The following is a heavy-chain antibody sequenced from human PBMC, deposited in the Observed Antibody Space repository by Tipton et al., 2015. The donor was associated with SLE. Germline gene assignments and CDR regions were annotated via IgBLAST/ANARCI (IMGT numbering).Heavy chain of an antibody. CDR1: GGSINSYY. J-gene: IGHJ6*02. Sequence: TLSLTCTVSGGSINSYYWSWIRQPPGKGLEWIGYIYYSGSTNYNPSLKSRVTISVDTSKNQFSLKLSSVTAADTAVYYCAIYSGYYYEYYGMDVWGQGTTVTVSS. CDR3: AIYSGYYYEYYGMDV. CDR2: IYYSGST. V-gene: IGHV4-59*01. D-gene: IGHD5-12*01.